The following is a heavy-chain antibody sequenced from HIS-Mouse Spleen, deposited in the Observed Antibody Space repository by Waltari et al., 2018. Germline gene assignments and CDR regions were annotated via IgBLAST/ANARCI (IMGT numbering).Heavy chain of an antibody. D-gene: IGHD3-16*01. V-gene: IGHV3-30*18. CDR2: ISYDGSNK. CDR1: GFPFSSYG. Sequence: QVQLVESGGGVVQPGRSLRLSCAASGFPFSSYGLHWVRQGPGKGLEWVAVISYDGSNKYYADSVKGRFTISRDNSKNTLYLQMNSLRAEDTAVYYCAKASWGEAFDIWGQGTMVTVSS. CDR3: AKASWGEAFDI. J-gene: IGHJ3*02.